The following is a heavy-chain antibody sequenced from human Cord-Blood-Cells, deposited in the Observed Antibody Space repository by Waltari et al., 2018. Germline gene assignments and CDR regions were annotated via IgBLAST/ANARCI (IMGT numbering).Heavy chain of an antibody. J-gene: IGHJ3*02. CDR3: ATITLWELSLMGAFDI. V-gene: IGHV1-24*01. D-gene: IGHD1-26*01. CDR1: GYTLTELS. CDR2: FDPEDGET. Sequence: QVQLVQSGAEVKKPGASVKVSCKVSGYTLTELSMHWVRQVPGKGLEWMGGFDPEDGETSYAQKYQGRVTMTEDTSTDAAYIGLGSLRSEDTAVYYCATITLWELSLMGAFDIWGQGTMVTVSS.